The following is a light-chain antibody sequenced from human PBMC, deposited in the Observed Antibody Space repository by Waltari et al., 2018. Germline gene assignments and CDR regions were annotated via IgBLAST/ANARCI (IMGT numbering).Light chain of an antibody. CDR2: DVS. J-gene: IGLJ1*01. V-gene: IGLV2-11*01. CDR1: SSDVGGYNY. CDR3: SSYAGSNTFI. Sequence: QAALTQPPSVSGSPGQSVTISCTGTSSDVGGYNYDHWYQQHPGKAPKLMIYDVSKRPSGVSDRFSGSKSGNTASLTISGLQAEDEADYYCSSYAGSNTFIFGAGTRLTVL.